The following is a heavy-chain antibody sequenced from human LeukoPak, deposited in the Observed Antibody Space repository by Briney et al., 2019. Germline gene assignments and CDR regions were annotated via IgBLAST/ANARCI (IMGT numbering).Heavy chain of an antibody. CDR1: GGSINSINW. Sequence: SGTLSLTCAVSGGSINSINWWSWVRQPPGQGLEWIGEMYHTGGFNYNPSLKSRVTISLDKSQNQFSLRLSSVTAADTAVYYCARAISHWQMGYWGQGALVTVSS. D-gene: IGHD5-24*01. CDR3: ARAISHWQMGY. CDR2: MYHTGGF. V-gene: IGHV4-4*02. J-gene: IGHJ4*02.